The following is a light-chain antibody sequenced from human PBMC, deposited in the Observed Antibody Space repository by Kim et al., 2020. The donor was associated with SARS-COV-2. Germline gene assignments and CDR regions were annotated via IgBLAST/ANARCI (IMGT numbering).Light chain of an antibody. Sequence: AIQLTQSPSSLSASVGDRVTITCRASQGISSSLAWYQQKPGKAPNLLIYDAPSLESGVPSRFSGSGSGTDFTLTISSLHPEDFATYYCQQFNSYPLTFGGGTKLEI. CDR1: QGISSS. J-gene: IGKJ4*01. CDR2: DAP. V-gene: IGKV1-13*02. CDR3: QQFNSYPLT.